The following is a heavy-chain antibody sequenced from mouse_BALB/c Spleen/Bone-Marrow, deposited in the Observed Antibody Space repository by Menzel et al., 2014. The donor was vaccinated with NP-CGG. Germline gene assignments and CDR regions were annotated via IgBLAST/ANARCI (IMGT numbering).Heavy chain of an antibody. J-gene: IGHJ4*01. D-gene: IGHD2-4*01. CDR3: ARASYFDYDGAMDY. V-gene: IGHV3-2*02. Sequence: VQLQQSGPGLVKPSQSLSLTCTVTGYSITSDYAWNWIRQFPGNNLEWMGYISYSGSTSYNPSLKSRTSITRDTSKTQFFLQLNSVTTEGTATYFCARASYFDYDGAMDYWGQGTSVTVSS. CDR2: ISYSGST. CDR1: GYSITSDYA.